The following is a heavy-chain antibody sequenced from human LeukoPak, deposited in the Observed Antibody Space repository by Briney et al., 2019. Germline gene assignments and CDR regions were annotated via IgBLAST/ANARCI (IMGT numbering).Heavy chain of an antibody. D-gene: IGHD6-19*01. CDR3: ARDDWQWLELDY. Sequence: ASVKVSCKASGYTFTGYYMHWVRQAPGQGLEWMGWINPNSGGTDYAQKFQGRVTMTRDTSISTAYMELRSLRSDDTAVYYCARDDWQWLELDYWGQGTLVTVSS. CDR1: GYTFTGYY. J-gene: IGHJ4*02. CDR2: INPNSGGT. V-gene: IGHV1-2*02.